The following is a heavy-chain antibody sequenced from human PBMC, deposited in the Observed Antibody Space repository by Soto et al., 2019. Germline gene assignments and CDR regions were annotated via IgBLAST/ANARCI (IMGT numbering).Heavy chain of an antibody. J-gene: IGHJ5*02. D-gene: IGHD3-3*01. V-gene: IGHV3-48*01. Sequence: HPGGSLRLSCAASGFTFSSYSMNWVRQAPGKGLEWVSYISSSSSTIYYADSVKGRFTISRDNAKNSLYLQMNSLRAEDTAVYYCARDPSDFWSGSTWFDPWGQGTLVTVSS. CDR2: ISSSSSTI. CDR3: ARDPSDFWSGSTWFDP. CDR1: GFTFSSYS.